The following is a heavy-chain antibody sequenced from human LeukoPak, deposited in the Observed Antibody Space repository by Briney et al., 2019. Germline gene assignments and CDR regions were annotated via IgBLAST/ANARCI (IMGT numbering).Heavy chain of an antibody. CDR1: GFTFSSYG. Sequence: GGSLRLSCEASGFTFSSYGMHWVRQAPRKGLEWVAFIRYDGSNKYYADSVKGRFTISRDNSKNTLYLQMNSLRAEDTAVYYCAKVQTPGTHFFDYWGQGTLVTVSS. D-gene: IGHD6-13*01. CDR2: IRYDGSNK. J-gene: IGHJ4*02. CDR3: AKVQTPGTHFFDY. V-gene: IGHV3-30*02.